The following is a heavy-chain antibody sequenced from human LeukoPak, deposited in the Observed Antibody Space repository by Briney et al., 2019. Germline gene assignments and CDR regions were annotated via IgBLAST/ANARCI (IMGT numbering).Heavy chain of an antibody. J-gene: IGHJ3*02. CDR3: ARDHSRYSGTYGGDAFDI. V-gene: IGHV3-11*05. Sequence: KAGGSLRLSCAASGFIFSDYYMTWMRQAPGKGLEWVSYMSRSSSDTKYADSVKGRFTISRDNAKHVLYLQMNSLRAEDTAVYYCARDHSRYSGTYGGDAFDIWGQGTMVTVSS. CDR1: GFIFSDYY. CDR2: MSRSSSDT. D-gene: IGHD1-26*01.